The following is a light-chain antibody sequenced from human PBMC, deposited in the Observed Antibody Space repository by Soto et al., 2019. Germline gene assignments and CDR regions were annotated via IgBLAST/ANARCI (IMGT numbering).Light chain of an antibody. CDR1: SSNIGSNY. J-gene: IGLJ2*01. CDR3: AAWDDSLSVVV. Sequence: QSVLAQPPSASGTPGQRVTISCSGSSSNIGSNYVYWYQQFPGTAPKLLIYRNNQRPSGVPDRFSGSKSGTSASLAISGLRSEDEADYYCAAWDDSLSVVVFGGGTKVTVL. V-gene: IGLV1-47*01. CDR2: RNN.